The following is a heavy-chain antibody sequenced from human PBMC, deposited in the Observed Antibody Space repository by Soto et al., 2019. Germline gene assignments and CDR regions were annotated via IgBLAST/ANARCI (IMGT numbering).Heavy chain of an antibody. CDR2: IQRSGGST. CDR3: AYVLRYPLLRSFDF. V-gene: IGHV3-23*01. J-gene: IGHJ4*02. D-gene: IGHD2-2*01. Sequence: PGGSLRLSCAASGFTFSNYSMRWVRQDPGKGLEWVATIQRSGGSTYYEDSVKGRFTISRDNAENTAYLQMDSLRAEDTAVYYCAYVLRYPLLRSFDFWGQGNLVTLSS. CDR1: GFTFSNYS.